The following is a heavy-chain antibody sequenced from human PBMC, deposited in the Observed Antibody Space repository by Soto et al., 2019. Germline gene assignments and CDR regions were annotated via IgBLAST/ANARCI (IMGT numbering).Heavy chain of an antibody. D-gene: IGHD2-2*01. Sequence: SVKVSCKASGFTFTSSAVQWVRQARGQRLEWIGWIVVGSGNRNYAQKFQERVTITRDMSTSTAYMELSSLRSEDTAVYYCVAIHYYNSTAFDIWGQETMVTVSS. CDR3: VAIHYYNSTAFDI. J-gene: IGHJ3*02. V-gene: IGHV1-58*01. CDR2: IVVGSGNR. CDR1: GFTFTSSA.